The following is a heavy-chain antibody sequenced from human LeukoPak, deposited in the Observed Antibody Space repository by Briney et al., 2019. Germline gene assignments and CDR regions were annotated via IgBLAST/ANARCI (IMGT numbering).Heavy chain of an antibody. CDR1: GGSISSSSYY. CDR3: ARIDYYDSVAFDI. Sequence: PSETLSLTCTVSGGSISSSSYYWGWIRQPPGKGLEWIGSIYYSGSTYYNPSLKSRVTISVDTSKNQFSLKLSSVTAADTAVYYCARIDYYDSVAFDIWGQGTMVTVSS. D-gene: IGHD3-22*01. V-gene: IGHV4-39*01. CDR2: IYYSGST. J-gene: IGHJ3*02.